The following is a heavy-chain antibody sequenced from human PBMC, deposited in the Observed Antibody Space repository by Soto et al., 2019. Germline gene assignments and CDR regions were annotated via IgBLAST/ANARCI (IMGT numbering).Heavy chain of an antibody. CDR2: IHHSGGT. CDR3: VRNGYYSLDY. V-gene: IGHV4-4*02. Sequence: QVQLQESGPGLVKTSETLSLTCAVSGDSISSHDWWSWVRQPPNKGLEWIAEIHHSGGTNYNPSLMSRGTISVDNSKNQFSLKLISATAADTAVYYCVRNGYYSLDYWGQGTLVSVSS. CDR1: GDSISSHDW. J-gene: IGHJ4*02. D-gene: IGHD3-3*01.